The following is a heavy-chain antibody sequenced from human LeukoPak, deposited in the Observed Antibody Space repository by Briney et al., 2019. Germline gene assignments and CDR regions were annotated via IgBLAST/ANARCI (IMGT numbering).Heavy chain of an antibody. D-gene: IGHD6-19*01. CDR2: INAGNGNT. CDR1: GYTFTSYA. V-gene: IGHV1-3*01. CDR3: ARDLFGHSSGWDWFDP. Sequence: ASVKVSCKASGYTFTSYAMHWVRQAPGQRLEWMGWINAGNGNTKYSQKFQGRVTITRDTSASTAYIELSSLRSEDTAVYYCARDLFGHSSGWDWFDPWGQGTLVTVSS. J-gene: IGHJ5*02.